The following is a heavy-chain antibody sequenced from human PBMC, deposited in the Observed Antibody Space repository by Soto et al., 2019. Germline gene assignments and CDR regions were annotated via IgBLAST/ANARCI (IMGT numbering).Heavy chain of an antibody. CDR2: IIPIFGTA. D-gene: IGHD6-13*01. CDR1: GGTFSSYA. Sequence: GASVKVSCKASGGTFSSYAISWVRQAPGQGLEWMGGIIPIFGTANYAQKFQGRVTITADESTSTAYMELSSLRSEDTAVYYCARATRHRIAAAGTIPYGMDVWGQGTTVTVSS. CDR3: ARATRHRIAAAGTIPYGMDV. V-gene: IGHV1-69*13. J-gene: IGHJ6*02.